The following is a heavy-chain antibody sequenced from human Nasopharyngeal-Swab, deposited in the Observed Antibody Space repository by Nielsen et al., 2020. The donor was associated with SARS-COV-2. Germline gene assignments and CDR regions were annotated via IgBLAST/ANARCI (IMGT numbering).Heavy chain of an antibody. J-gene: IGHJ4*02. CDR1: GFSFSTYG. D-gene: IGHD2-21*01. V-gene: IGHV3-30*02. CDR3: AKSMAYFQLSGTYNLHF. Sequence: GGPLRLSCAASGFSFSTYGMHWVRQSPVKGLEWLTNIWYDGSNKYYADSVKGRFTVSRDNSKNTVYLQMNSLRPDDTAVYFCAKSMAYFQLSGTYNLHFWGQGTLVTVSS. CDR2: IWYDGSNK.